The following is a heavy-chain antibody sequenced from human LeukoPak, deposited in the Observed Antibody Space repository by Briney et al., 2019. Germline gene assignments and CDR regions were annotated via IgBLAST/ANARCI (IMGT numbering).Heavy chain of an antibody. CDR2: IKQDGSEK. Sequence: GGSLRLSCAASGIILSSYWMSWVRQAPGKGLEWVANIKQDGSEKWYVDSVKGRFTISRDNAKNSLYLQMNSLRAEDTALYYCARGRYSGSYLLDYWGQGTLVTVSS. D-gene: IGHD1-26*01. J-gene: IGHJ4*01. CDR3: ARGRYSGSYLLDY. CDR1: GIILSSYW. V-gene: IGHV3-7*01.